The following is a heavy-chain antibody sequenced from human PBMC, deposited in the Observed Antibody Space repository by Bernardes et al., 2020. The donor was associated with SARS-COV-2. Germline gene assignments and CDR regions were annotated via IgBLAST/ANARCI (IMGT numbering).Heavy chain of an antibody. V-gene: IGHV3-7*03. J-gene: IGHJ4*02. CDR3: VRDFQTY. Sequence: GSLRLSCAASGFTFSNFWMSWVRQAPGKGLEWVANIKDDGSEKYYVDSVRGRFTISRDNAENSLSLQMNSLRVEDTAVYYCVRDFQTYWGQGTLVTVSS. CDR2: IKDDGSEK. CDR1: GFTFSNFW.